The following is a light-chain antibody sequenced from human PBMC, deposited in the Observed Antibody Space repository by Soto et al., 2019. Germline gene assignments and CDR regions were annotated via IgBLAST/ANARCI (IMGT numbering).Light chain of an antibody. Sequence: QSALAQPASVSGSPGQSITLLCTGASSDFGIYNSVSWYQQHPGKAPKLMIHDVTNRPSGVSSRFSGSRSGNMASLTISGLQAEDEADYYCSPFTSSSSYVLGPGTKVTVL. CDR1: SSDFGIYNS. V-gene: IGLV2-14*01. J-gene: IGLJ1*01. CDR3: SPFTSSSSYV. CDR2: DVT.